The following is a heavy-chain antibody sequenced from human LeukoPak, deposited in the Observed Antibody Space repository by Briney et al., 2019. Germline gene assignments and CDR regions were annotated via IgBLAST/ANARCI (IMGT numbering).Heavy chain of an antibody. V-gene: IGHV3-66*01. D-gene: IGHD3-9*01. CDR2: IYSGGST. J-gene: IGHJ3*02. CDR1: GFTVSSNY. Sequence: GGSLRLSCAASGFTVSSNYMSWARQAPGKGLEWVSVIYSGGSTYYADSVKGRFTISRDNSKNTLYLQMNSLRAEDTAVYYCARGRELRYFDWVYAFDIWGQGTMVTVSS. CDR3: ARGRELRYFDWVYAFDI.